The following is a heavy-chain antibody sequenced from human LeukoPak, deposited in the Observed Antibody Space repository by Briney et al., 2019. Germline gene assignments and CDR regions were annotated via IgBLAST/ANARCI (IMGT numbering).Heavy chain of an antibody. CDR3: VREEGY. CDR1: GFTFSTYW. CDR2: IKQDGSHK. J-gene: IGHJ4*02. Sequence: GGFLRLSCAASGFTFSTYWMYWVRQAPGKGLEWVANIKQDGSHKYYVDSVKGRFTISRDNAKNPLYLQMNSLRVEDTAVYYCVREEGYWGQGTLVTVSS. V-gene: IGHV3-7*01.